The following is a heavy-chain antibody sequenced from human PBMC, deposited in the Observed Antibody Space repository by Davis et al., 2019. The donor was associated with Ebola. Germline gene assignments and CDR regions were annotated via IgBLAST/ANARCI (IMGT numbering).Heavy chain of an antibody. CDR1: GGSISSSNW. V-gene: IGHV4-4*02. D-gene: IGHD3-22*01. CDR3: ARHYYDSSGYYHNWFDP. CDR2: INHSGST. J-gene: IGHJ5*02. Sequence: SETLSLTCAVSGGSISSSNWWSWVRQPPGKGLEWIGEINHSGSTNYNPSLKSRVTISVDTSKNQFSLKLSSVTAADTAVYYCARHYYDSSGYYHNWFDPWGQGTLVTVSS.